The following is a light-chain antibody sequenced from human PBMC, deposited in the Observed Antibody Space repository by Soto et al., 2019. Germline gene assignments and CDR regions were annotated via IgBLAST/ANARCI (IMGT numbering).Light chain of an antibody. V-gene: IGKV1-39*01. Sequence: DIQMTQSPSSLSASVGDRVTITCRASQSISSYLNWYQQKPGKAPKLLIYAASSLQSGVPSRFSGSGSGTDFTLTISSLQPEDFATYYCRQSYSTPLWTFGQGTKVDIK. J-gene: IGKJ1*01. CDR1: QSISSY. CDR2: AAS. CDR3: RQSYSTPLWT.